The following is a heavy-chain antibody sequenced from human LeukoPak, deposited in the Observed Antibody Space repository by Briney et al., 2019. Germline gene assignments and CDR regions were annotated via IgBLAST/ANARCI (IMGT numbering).Heavy chain of an antibody. Sequence: SETLSLTCTVSGGSISSYYWSWIRQPPGKGLEWIGYIYYSGSTYYNPSLKSRVTISVDTSKNQFSLKLSSVTAADTAVYYCARRDSSGYYSSDYWGQGTLVTVSS. CDR1: GGSISSYY. D-gene: IGHD3-22*01. V-gene: IGHV4-59*08. CDR3: ARRDSSGYYSSDY. CDR2: IYYSGST. J-gene: IGHJ4*02.